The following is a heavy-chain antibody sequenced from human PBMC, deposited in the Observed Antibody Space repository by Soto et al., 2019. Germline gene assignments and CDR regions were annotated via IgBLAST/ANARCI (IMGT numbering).Heavy chain of an antibody. V-gene: IGHV1-69*02. Sequence: QVQLVQSGAEVKKPGSSVKVSCKASGGTFSSYTISWVRQAPGQGLEWMGRIIPILGIANYAQKFQGRVTITEDKSTSTAYMELSSLRSEDTAVYYCARGYYDILTGYPGNFDYWGQGTLVTVSS. CDR2: IIPILGIA. CDR3: ARGYYDILTGYPGNFDY. CDR1: GGTFSSYT. D-gene: IGHD3-9*01. J-gene: IGHJ4*02.